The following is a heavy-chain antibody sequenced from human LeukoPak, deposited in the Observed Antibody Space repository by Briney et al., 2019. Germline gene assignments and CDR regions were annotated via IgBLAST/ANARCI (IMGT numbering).Heavy chain of an antibody. CDR3: ARDVCTNGVSHPIGY. V-gene: IGHV1-2*02. Sequence: GASVKVSCKASGYTFTGYYMHWVRQAPGQGLERMGWINPNSGGTNYAQKFQGRVTMTRDTSISTAYMELSRLRSDDTAVYYCARDVCTNGVSHPIGYWGQGTLVTVSS. CDR1: GYTFTGYY. CDR2: INPNSGGT. D-gene: IGHD2-8*01. J-gene: IGHJ4*02.